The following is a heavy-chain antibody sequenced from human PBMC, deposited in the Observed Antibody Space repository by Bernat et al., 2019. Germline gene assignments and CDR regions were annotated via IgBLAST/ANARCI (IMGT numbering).Heavy chain of an antibody. CDR3: VRQYYYDSSGNSFDN. J-gene: IGHJ4*02. CDR1: GYTFTNYR. D-gene: IGHD3-22*01. CDR2: INPADSET. Sequence: EVQLVQSGAEVIQPGESLKISCKGSGYTFTNYRIAWVRQMPGKGLEWMGIINPADSETGYSPSFQGQVTISADKSISTAYLQWSSLKASDTAMYYCVRQYYYDSSGNSFDNWGQGTQVTVSS. V-gene: IGHV5-51*01.